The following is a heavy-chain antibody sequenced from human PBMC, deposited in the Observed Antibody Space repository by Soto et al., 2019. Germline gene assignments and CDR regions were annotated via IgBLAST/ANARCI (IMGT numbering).Heavy chain of an antibody. CDR3: ASRDDSSSWYYFDY. D-gene: IGHD6-13*01. Sequence: GSLRLSCAASGFTFSSYWMSWVRQAPGKGLEWVANIKQDGSEKYYVDSVKGRFTISRDNAKNSLYLQMNSLRAEDTAVYYCASRDDSSSWYYFDYWGQGTLVTVSS. J-gene: IGHJ4*02. CDR1: GFTFSSYW. V-gene: IGHV3-7*03. CDR2: IKQDGSEK.